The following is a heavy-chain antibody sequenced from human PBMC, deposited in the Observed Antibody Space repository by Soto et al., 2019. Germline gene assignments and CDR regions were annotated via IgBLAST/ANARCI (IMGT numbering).Heavy chain of an antibody. CDR1: GGSLSGYY. V-gene: IGHV4-34*01. CDR2: ISHRGGT. J-gene: IGHJ4*02. CDR3: ARQWPGSRGYFDY. D-gene: IGHD6-19*01. Sequence: SETLSLTCAVYGGSLSGYYWSWIRQPPGKGLEWIGEISHRGGTNYNPSLKSRVTISVDTSKNQFSLKLSSVTAADTALYYCARQWPGSRGYFDYWGQGTLVTVSS.